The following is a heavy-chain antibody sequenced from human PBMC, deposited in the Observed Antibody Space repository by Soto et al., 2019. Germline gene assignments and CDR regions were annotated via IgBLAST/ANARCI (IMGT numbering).Heavy chain of an antibody. CDR1: GGSISSGGYY. V-gene: IGHV4-31*03. J-gene: IGHJ3*02. CDR2: IYCSGST. CDR3: AREADYGDYGRGIGAFDI. D-gene: IGHD4-17*01. Sequence: SETLSLTCTVSGGSISSGGYYWSWIRQHPGKGLEWIGYIYCSGSTYYNPSLKSRVTISVDTSKNQFSLKLSSVTAADTAVYYCAREADYGDYGRGIGAFDIWGQGTMVTVSS.